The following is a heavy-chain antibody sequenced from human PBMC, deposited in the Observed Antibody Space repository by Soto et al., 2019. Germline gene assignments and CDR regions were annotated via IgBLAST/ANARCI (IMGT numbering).Heavy chain of an antibody. CDR3: ARDKTVRVPNWFDP. V-gene: IGHV3-33*01. J-gene: IGHJ5*02. Sequence: GGSLRLSCAASGFTFSSYGMHWVRQAPGKGLEWVAVIWYDGSNKYYADSVKGRFTISRDNSKNTLYLQMNSLRAEDTAVYYCARDKTVRVPNWFDPWGQGTLVTVSS. CDR1: GFTFSSYG. CDR2: IWYDGSNK.